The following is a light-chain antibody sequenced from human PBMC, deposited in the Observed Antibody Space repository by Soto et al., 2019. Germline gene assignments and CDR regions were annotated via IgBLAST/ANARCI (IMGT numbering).Light chain of an antibody. J-gene: IGLJ2*01. Sequence: QSALTQPASVSRSPGQSITISCIGTSSDVGGYNYVSWYQLHPGKAPKLMIYDVNNRPSGVSNRFSGSKSGYTASLTISGLQAEDEADYFCSSYTTSNTVLFGGGTKVTVL. CDR3: SSYTTSNTVL. CDR2: DVN. CDR1: SSDVGGYNY. V-gene: IGLV2-14*03.